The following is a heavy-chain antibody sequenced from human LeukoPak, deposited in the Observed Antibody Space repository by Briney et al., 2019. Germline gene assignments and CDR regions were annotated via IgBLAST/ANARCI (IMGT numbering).Heavy chain of an antibody. Sequence: LVKVSCKASGGTFSSYAISWVRQAPGQGLEWMGRIIPILGIANYAQKFQGRVTITADKSTSTAYMELSSLRSEDTAVYYCARDTIVGATRGGYWGQGTLVTVSS. CDR1: GGTFSSYA. V-gene: IGHV1-69*10. CDR2: IIPILGIA. CDR3: ARDTIVGATRGGY. J-gene: IGHJ4*02. D-gene: IGHD1-26*01.